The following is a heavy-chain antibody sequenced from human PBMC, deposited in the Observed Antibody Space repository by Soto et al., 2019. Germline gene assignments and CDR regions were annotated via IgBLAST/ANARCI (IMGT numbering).Heavy chain of an antibody. V-gene: IGHV3-33*01. CDR1: GFTFSSYG. CDR2: IWFDGSNK. Sequence: GGSLRLSCAASGFTFSSYGMHWVRQAPGKGLEWVAVIWFDGSNKFYADSVKGRFTISRDNSKNTVSLQMNSLRDEDSASYYCATTGPYWGQGTLVTVSS. J-gene: IGHJ4*02. CDR3: ATTGPY.